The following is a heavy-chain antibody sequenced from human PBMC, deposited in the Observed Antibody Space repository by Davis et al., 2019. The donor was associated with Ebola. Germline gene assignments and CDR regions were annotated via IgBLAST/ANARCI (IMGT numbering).Heavy chain of an antibody. J-gene: IGHJ6*02. CDR3: TRSGILSLYGMDV. Sequence: GGSLRLSCAASGFTFSGSAMHWVRQASGKGLEWVGRIRSKANSYATANAASVKGRFTISRDDSKNTAYLQMNSLKTEDTAVYYCTRSGILSLYGMDVWGQGTTVTVSS. D-gene: IGHD3-9*01. CDR2: IRSKANSYAT. V-gene: IGHV3-73*01. CDR1: GFTFSGSA.